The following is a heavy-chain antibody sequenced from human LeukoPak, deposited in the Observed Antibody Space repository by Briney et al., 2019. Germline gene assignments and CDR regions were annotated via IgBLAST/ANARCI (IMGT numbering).Heavy chain of an antibody. CDR3: AKEGSAIFNY. J-gene: IGHJ4*02. CDR1: GFSISNSW. D-gene: IGHD2-2*01. CDR2: IKQDGSDK. Sequence: GGSLRLSCTASGFSISNSWMSWVRQAPGKGLEWVANIKQDGSDKYYVDSVKGRLTISRDNAKNSLYLQMNSLRAEDTAVYYCAKEGSAIFNYWGQGTLVTVSS. V-gene: IGHV3-7*01.